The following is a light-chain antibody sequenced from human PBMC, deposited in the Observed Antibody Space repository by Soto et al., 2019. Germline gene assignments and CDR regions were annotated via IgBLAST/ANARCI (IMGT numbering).Light chain of an antibody. J-gene: IGKJ1*01. Sequence: DIQMTQSPSSLSASVGDRVTITCQASQDISNYLNWYQQKPGKAXKLLIYDASNLETGVPPRFSGSGSGTDFTLTISSLQTEDFANYYCQQSYSTLTWTFGQGTKVDIK. CDR2: DAS. CDR1: QDISNY. CDR3: QQSYSTLTWT. V-gene: IGKV1-33*01.